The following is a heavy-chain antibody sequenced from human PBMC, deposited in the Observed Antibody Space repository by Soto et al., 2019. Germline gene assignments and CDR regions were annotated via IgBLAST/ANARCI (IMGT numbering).Heavy chain of an antibody. V-gene: IGHV3-15*01. CDR2: IKTKTEGETT. CDR3: AADVPTAGGGEFDY. CDR1: GFTFSSYS. D-gene: IGHD2-21*01. Sequence: GGSLRLSCAASGFTFSSYSMNWVRQAPGKGLDWVGHIKTKTEGETTDYAEPVKGRFTISRDDSKNTQSLQMNGLGSEDTAVYYCAADVPTAGGGEFDYWGQGILVTVSS. J-gene: IGHJ4*02.